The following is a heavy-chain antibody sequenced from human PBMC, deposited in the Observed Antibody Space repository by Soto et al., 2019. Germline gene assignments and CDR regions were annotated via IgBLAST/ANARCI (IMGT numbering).Heavy chain of an antibody. CDR2: IDWDDDK. CDR1: GFSLSTSGMC. V-gene: IGHV2-70*11. Sequence: SGPTLVNPTQTLTLTCTFSGFSLSTSGMCVSWIRQPPGKALEWLARIDWDDDKYYSTSLKTRLTISKDTSKNQVVLKMTNMDPVDTATYYCARIVYSGYDFGRSTNAYFDYWGQGTLVTVSS. CDR3: ARIVYSGYDFGRSTNAYFDY. D-gene: IGHD5-12*01. J-gene: IGHJ4*02.